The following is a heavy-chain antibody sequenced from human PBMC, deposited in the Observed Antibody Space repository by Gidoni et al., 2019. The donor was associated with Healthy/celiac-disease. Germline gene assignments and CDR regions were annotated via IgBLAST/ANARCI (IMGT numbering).Heavy chain of an antibody. CDR2: LNHSGST. CDR3: ARVPLGGVTMVRGVILYYYYGMDV. Sequence: QVQLQQWGAGLLKPSETMSLTCAVYGGSFSGYYWSWIRQPPGKGLEWIGELNHSGSTNDHPSRKSRVIRSVDTSKNPCSLKLSSVTAAATAVYYCARVPLGGVTMVRGVILYYYYGMDVWGQGTTVTVSS. V-gene: IGHV4-34*01. D-gene: IGHD3-10*01. J-gene: IGHJ6*02. CDR1: GGSFSGYY.